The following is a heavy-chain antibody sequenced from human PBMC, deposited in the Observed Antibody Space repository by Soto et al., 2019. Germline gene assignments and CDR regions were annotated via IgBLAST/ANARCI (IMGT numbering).Heavy chain of an antibody. CDR2: ISYDGTDE. D-gene: IGHD1-1*01. Sequence: QVQLVESGGGVVQPGRSLRLSCAASGFSFSSYGMHWVRQAPGKGLEWVAMISYDGTDEYYADSVKGRFTISRDNSKNAVYLQINSLRAEDTAVYSCAKQESDWNDLFDYCCHGTLVTFSS. V-gene: IGHV3-30*18. CDR1: GFSFSSYG. J-gene: IGHJ4*01. CDR3: AKQESDWNDLFDY.